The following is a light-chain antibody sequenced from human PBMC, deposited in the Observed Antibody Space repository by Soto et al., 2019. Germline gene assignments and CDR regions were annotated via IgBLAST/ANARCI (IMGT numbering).Light chain of an antibody. J-gene: IGKJ2*01. Sequence: EIVLTQSPGTLSLSPGERATLSCRASQSVSSSYVAWYQQQPGQAPRLLIYGASSRATGIPDRFSGSGSGTDFSLTISRLEPEDFAVDYCQQYGSSPYTFGQGTKLEIK. CDR1: QSVSSSY. CDR2: GAS. V-gene: IGKV3-20*01. CDR3: QQYGSSPYT.